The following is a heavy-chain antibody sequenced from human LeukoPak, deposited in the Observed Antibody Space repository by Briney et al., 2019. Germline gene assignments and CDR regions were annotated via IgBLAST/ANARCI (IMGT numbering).Heavy chain of an antibody. Sequence: SETLSLTCAVYGGSFSGYYWSWIRQPPGKGLEWIGNIYYRGSTYYNPSLKSRVTISVDTSKNQFSLKLSSVTAADTAVYYCARGDYYDSSGYPIDYWGQGTLVTVSS. V-gene: IGHV4-34*01. CDR3: ARGDYYDSSGYPIDY. CDR1: GGSFSGYY. J-gene: IGHJ4*02. CDR2: IYYRGST. D-gene: IGHD3-22*01.